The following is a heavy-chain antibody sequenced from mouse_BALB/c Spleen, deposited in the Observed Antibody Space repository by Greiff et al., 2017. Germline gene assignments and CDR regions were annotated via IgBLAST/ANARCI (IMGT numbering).Heavy chain of an antibody. Sequence: EVKLVESGGGLVQPGGSLKLSCAASGFTFSSFGMHWVRQDPEKGLEWVAYISSGSSTIYYADTVKGRCTISRDNPKNTLFLQMTSLRSEDTAMYYCARGSTMITTIDYWGQGTTLTVSS. V-gene: IGHV5-17*02. J-gene: IGHJ2*01. CDR3: ARGSTMITTIDY. CDR1: GFTFSSFG. D-gene: IGHD2-4*01. CDR2: ISSGSSTI.